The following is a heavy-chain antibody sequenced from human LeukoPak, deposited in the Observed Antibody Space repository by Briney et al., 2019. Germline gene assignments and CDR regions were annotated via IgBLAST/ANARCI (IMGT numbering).Heavy chain of an antibody. V-gene: IGHV1-2*02. CDR2: INPNSGGT. D-gene: IGHD1-14*01. J-gene: IGHJ3*02. Sequence: GASVKVSCKASGYTFTGYYMHWVRQAPGQGLEWMGWINPNSGGTNYAQKFQGRVTMTRDTSISAAYMELSRLRSDDTAVYYCARSWVAGKNAFDIWGQGTMVTVSS. CDR3: ARSWVAGKNAFDI. CDR1: GYTFTGYY.